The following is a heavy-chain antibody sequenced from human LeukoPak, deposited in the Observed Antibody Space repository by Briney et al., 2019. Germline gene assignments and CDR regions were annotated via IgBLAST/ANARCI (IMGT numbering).Heavy chain of an antibody. Sequence: SETLSLTCAVYGGSSSGYYWSWIRQPPGKGLEWIGEINHSGSTNYNPSLKSRVTISVDTSKNQFSLKLSSVTAADTAVYYCARGKKRSGCSTPSCYASSYYYYYMDVWGKGTTVTVSS. D-gene: IGHD2-2*01. V-gene: IGHV4-34*01. CDR1: GGSSSGYY. J-gene: IGHJ6*03. CDR2: INHSGST. CDR3: ARGKKRSGCSTPSCYASSYYYYYMDV.